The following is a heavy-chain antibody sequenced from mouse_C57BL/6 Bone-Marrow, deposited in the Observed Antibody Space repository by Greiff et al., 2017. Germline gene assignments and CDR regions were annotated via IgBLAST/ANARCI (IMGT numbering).Heavy chain of an antibody. J-gene: IGHJ2*01. CDR2: IDPEDGDT. V-gene: IGHV14-1*01. CDR3: STYGSSYVDY. D-gene: IGHD1-1*01. CDR1: GFNIKDYY. Sequence: VHVKQSGAELVRPGASVKLSCTASGFNIKDYYMHWVKQRPEQGLEWIGRIDPEDGDTEYALKFQGKATMTADTSSNTAYQKLSSLTSENTAVYYCSTYGSSYVDYWGQGTTLTVSS.